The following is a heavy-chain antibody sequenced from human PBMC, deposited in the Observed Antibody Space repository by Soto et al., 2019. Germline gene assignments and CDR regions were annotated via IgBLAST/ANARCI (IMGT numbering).Heavy chain of an antibody. J-gene: IGHJ3*01. CDR3: ARDQLYYNDISGRPLNAFDV. V-gene: IGHV3-48*01. CDR2: IGIGSSTK. CDR1: GFTFNNYA. Sequence: GGSLRLSCAASGFTFNNYAMTWVRQAPGEGLEWVSYIGIGSSTKYYADSVKGRFTISRDNAKNSLYLQMNSLRTEDTAVYYCARDQLYYNDISGRPLNAFDVWGQGTMVTVSS. D-gene: IGHD3-22*01.